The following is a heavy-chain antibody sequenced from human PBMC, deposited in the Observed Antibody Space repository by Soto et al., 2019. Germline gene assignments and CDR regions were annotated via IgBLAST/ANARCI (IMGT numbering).Heavy chain of an antibody. J-gene: IGHJ4*02. CDR2: IIPIFGTA. CDR3: ARSSESYSYGYFY. Sequence: SVKVSCKASGGTFSSYAISWVRQAPGQGLEWMGGIIPIFGTANYAQKFQGRVTITADESTSTAYMELSSLRSEDTAVYYCARSSESYSYGYFYWGQGTLVTVSS. CDR1: GGTFSSYA. V-gene: IGHV1-69*13. D-gene: IGHD5-18*01.